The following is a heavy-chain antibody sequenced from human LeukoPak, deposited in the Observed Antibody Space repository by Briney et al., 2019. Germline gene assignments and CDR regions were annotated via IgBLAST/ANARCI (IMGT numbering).Heavy chain of an antibody. CDR1: GYTFTGYY. CDR3: ARELGCSSTSCYSAWFDP. Sequence: ASVKVSCKASGYTFTGYYMHWVRQAPGQGLEWMGWINPNSGGTNYAQKFQGRVTMTRDTSISTAYMELSRLRSDDTAVYYCARELGCSSTSCYSAWFDPWGQGTLVTVSS. CDR2: INPNSGGT. V-gene: IGHV1-2*02. D-gene: IGHD2-2*02. J-gene: IGHJ5*02.